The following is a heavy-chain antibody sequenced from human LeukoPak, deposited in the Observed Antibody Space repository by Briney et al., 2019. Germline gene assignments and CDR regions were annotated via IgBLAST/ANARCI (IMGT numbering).Heavy chain of an antibody. Sequence: GGSLRLSCAASGFTFSSYWMTWVCQAPGKGLEWVANIKEDGSEKYYVDSVKGRFTISRDNAKNSPFLQMNSLRGEDTAVFYCARGLLSNIYWGQGTLVTVSS. J-gene: IGHJ4*02. CDR2: IKEDGSEK. CDR3: ARGLLSNIY. V-gene: IGHV3-7*01. D-gene: IGHD2-15*01. CDR1: GFTFSSYW.